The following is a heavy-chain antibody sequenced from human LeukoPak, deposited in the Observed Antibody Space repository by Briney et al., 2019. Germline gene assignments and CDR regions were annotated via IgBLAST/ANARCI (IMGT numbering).Heavy chain of an antibody. Sequence: SETLSLTCAVSGYSISSGYYWGWIRQPPGKGLEWIGSIYHSGSTYYNSSLKSRVTISVDTSKNQFSLKLSSVTAADTAVYYCARGGSSGWPDAFDIWGQGTMVTVSS. D-gene: IGHD6-19*01. CDR1: GYSISSGYY. J-gene: IGHJ3*02. CDR2: IYHSGST. CDR3: ARGGSSGWPDAFDI. V-gene: IGHV4-38-2*01.